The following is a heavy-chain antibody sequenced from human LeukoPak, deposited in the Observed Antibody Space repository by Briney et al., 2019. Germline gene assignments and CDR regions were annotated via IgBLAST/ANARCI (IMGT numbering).Heavy chain of an antibody. CDR3: ARDGWRNADAFDI. J-gene: IGHJ3*02. CDR1: RLTVGSKY. Sequence: PGGSLRLSCPASRLTVGSKYMNWVRQAPGRGLEGVSVIYSGGSTFYADSVKGRFTISRDKSKNTLYLQMNSLRAEDTAVYYCARDGWRNADAFDIWGQGTMVTVSS. D-gene: IGHD1-1*01. CDR2: IYSGGST. V-gene: IGHV3-53*01.